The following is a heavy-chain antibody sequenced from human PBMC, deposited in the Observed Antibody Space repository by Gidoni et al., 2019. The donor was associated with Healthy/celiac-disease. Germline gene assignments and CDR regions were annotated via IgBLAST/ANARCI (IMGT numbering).Heavy chain of an antibody. CDR1: GGTFSSYA. V-gene: IGHV1-69*01. J-gene: IGHJ3*02. D-gene: IGHD3-22*01. Sequence: QVQLVQSGAEVKKPGSSVKVSCKASGGTFSSYAISWVRQAPGQGREWMGGIIPIFGTANYAQKFQGRVTITADESTSTAYMELSSLRSEDTAVYYCARYHYYDSSGYYQYDAFDIWGQGTMVTVSS. CDR3: ARYHYYDSSGYYQYDAFDI. CDR2: IIPIFGTA.